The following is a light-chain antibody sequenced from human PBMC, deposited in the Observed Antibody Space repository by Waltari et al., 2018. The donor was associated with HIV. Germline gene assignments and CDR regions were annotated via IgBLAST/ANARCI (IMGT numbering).Light chain of an antibody. V-gene: IGKV4-1*01. Sequence: IVMTQSPDSLTVSLGERATINCKSSQSVFFGSNNKNYLAWYQQKPGQPPKLLFYWASTRESGVPDRFSVSGSGTDFTLTNSSLRTEDVAVYYCQQYYSSPLTFGGGTKVEI. CDR1: QSVFFGSNNKNY. J-gene: IGKJ4*01. CDR2: WAS. CDR3: QQYYSSPLT.